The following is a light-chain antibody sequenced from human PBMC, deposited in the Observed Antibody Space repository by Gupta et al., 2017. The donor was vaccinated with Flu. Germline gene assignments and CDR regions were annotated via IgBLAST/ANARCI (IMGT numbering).Light chain of an antibody. Sequence: GKNIGSKSVHWYQQKPGQAPVVVVSDDSARPSGIPERFSGSNSGNTATLTISRVEAGDEADYYCQVWDGSNDYVYVFGSGTKVTVL. J-gene: IGLJ1*01. CDR2: DDS. CDR3: QVWDGSNDYVYV. CDR1: NIGSKS. V-gene: IGLV3-21*02.